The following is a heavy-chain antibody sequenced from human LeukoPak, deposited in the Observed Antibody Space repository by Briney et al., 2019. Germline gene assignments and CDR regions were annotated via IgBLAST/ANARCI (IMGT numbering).Heavy chain of an antibody. Sequence: SETLSLTCTVSGGSISSYYWSWIRQPRGKGLEWIGYIYYSGSTNYNPSLKSRVTISVDTSKNQFSLKLSSVTAADTAVYYCARDDAMSYDAFDIWGQGTMVTVSS. V-gene: IGHV4-59*01. CDR1: GGSISSYY. CDR2: IYYSGST. D-gene: IGHD1-26*01. J-gene: IGHJ3*02. CDR3: ARDDAMSYDAFDI.